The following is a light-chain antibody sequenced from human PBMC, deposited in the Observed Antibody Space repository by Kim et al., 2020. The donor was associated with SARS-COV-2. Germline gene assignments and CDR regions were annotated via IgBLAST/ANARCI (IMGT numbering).Light chain of an antibody. V-gene: IGLV2-23*02. CDR2: EVN. CDR1: SSNIGSYDH. Sequence: QSVLTQPASVSGSPGQSITISCTGTSSNIGSYDHVSWYQQHPVKVPGLLVFEVNRRPSGISSRFSGSKSGNMASLTISGLQAEDEADYYRSSYGGTDSFFIFGGGTQLTVL. CDR3: SSYGGTDSFFI. J-gene: IGLJ2*01.